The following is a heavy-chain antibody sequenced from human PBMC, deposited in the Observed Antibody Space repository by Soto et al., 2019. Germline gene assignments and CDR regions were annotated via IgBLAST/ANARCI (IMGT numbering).Heavy chain of an antibody. CDR3: ERDTRSHKVNWFDI. V-gene: IGHV4-31*03. J-gene: IGHJ5*02. Sequence: PSETLSLTCTVSSGSLSSGGYYWNWIRQHPVKGLEWIGYIYFTGITYSTPSLKSRVTLSVDTSKSQFSLGLRSVTAADTAIYYCERDTRSHKVNWFDIWGPGVLVTVSS. CDR2: IYFTGIT. CDR1: SGSLSSGGYY.